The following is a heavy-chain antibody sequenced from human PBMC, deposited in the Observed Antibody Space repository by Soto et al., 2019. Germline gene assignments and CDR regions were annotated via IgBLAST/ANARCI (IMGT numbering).Heavy chain of an antibody. D-gene: IGHD3-16*01. J-gene: IGHJ4*02. CDR3: AREMAGLGGEYDY. Sequence: QVQLVQSGAEVKNPGASVKVSCKTSGYTFTKYGVSWVRQAPGQGLEWMGWISGSSGNANYAEKVQGRITLTTDTSTSTSYIELRSLRSDDTAVYYCAREMAGLGGEYDYWGQGTLVTVSS. CDR2: ISGSSGNA. V-gene: IGHV1-18*01. CDR1: GYTFTKYG.